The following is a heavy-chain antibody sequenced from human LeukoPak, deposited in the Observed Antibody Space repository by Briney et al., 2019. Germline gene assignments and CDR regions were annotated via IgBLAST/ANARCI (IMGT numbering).Heavy chain of an antibody. CDR3: ARKTIWFGDRWFDP. CDR2: IRHTGQT. D-gene: IGHD3-10*01. V-gene: IGHV4-34*01. CDR1: GGSFSSFH. J-gene: IGHJ5*02. Sequence: KSSETLSLTCAVYGGSFSSFHWSWIRQPPGRELEWIGEIRHTGQTNYNPSLKSRVTISVDTSKNQFSLNMSSVTAADTAVYYCARKTIWFGDRWFDPWGQGTRVTVSS.